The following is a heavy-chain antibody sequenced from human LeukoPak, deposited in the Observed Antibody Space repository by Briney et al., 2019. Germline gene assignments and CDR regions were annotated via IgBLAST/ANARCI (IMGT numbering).Heavy chain of an antibody. J-gene: IGHJ4*02. CDR1: GFTFSSYW. Sequence: GGSLRLSCAAPGFTFSSYWMSWVRQAPGKGLEWVANIKQDGSEKYYVDSVKGRFTISRDNAKNSLYLQMNSLRAEDTAVYYCARYSGYDDEGEYFDYWGQGTLVTVSS. V-gene: IGHV3-7*01. CDR3: ARYSGYDDEGEYFDY. CDR2: IKQDGSEK. D-gene: IGHD5-12*01.